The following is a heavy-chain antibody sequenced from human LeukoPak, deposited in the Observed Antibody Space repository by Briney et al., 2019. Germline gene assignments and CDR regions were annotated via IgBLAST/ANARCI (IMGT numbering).Heavy chain of an antibody. V-gene: IGHV3-23*01. CDR2: ITGSDGST. D-gene: IGHD3-22*01. CDR1: GFTFSSYA. Sequence: GGSLRLSCAASGFTFSSYAMSWVRQAPGKGLEWVSAITGSDGSTYYADSVKGRFTISRDNSQSTLYLQMNSLRAEDTAVYYCAKDSLPYYYDSRGYYPLDYWGQGTLVTVSS. CDR3: AKDSLPYYYDSRGYYPLDY. J-gene: IGHJ4*02.